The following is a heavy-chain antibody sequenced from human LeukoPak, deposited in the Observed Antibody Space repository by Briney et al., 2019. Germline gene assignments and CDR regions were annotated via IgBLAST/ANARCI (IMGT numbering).Heavy chain of an antibody. CDR1: GGSISSSSYY. J-gene: IGHJ4*02. CDR3: ARGSLKHGVLTSYYSAQHFDY. Sequence: SETLSLTCTVSGGSISSSSYYWDWIRQPPGKGLEWIGSIYYTGSTYYNPSLKSRVTISVDTSKNQFSLKLSSVTAADTAVYYCARGSLKHGVLTSYYSAQHFDYWGQGTLVTVSS. CDR2: IYYTGST. D-gene: IGHD3-9*01. V-gene: IGHV4-39*01.